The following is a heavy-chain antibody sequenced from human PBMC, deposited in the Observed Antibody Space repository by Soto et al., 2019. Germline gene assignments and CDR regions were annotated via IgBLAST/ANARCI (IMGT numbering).Heavy chain of an antibody. CDR2: IYYSGTT. CDR1: GGSISGYY. V-gene: IGHV4-59*01. D-gene: IGHD3-10*01. CDR3: ARESYYGSGATVVAY. Sequence: SETLSLTCTVSGGSISGYYWSWIRQPPGKGLEWIGYIYYSGTTSYNPSPNSRVTMSVDTSKNQFSLKVNPVTAADTAVYYCARESYYGSGATVVAYWGQGTLVTVSS. J-gene: IGHJ4*02.